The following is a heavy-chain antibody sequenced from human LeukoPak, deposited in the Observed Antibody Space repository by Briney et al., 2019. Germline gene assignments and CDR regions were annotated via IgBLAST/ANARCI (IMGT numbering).Heavy chain of an antibody. J-gene: IGHJ3*02. D-gene: IGHD3-10*01. CDR1: GLTVSSNY. CDR2: IYSGGST. V-gene: IGHV3-66*02. Sequence: GGSLRLSCAASGLTVSSNYMSWVRQAPGKGLEWVSVIYSGGSTYYADSVKGRFTISRDNSKNTLYLQMNSLRAEDTAVYYCARDAPPGGSPHDAFDIWGQGTMVTVSS. CDR3: ARDAPPGGSPHDAFDI.